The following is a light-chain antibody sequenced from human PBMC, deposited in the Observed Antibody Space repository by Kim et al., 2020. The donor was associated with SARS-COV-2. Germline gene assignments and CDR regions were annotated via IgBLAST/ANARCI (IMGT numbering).Light chain of an antibody. J-gene: IGKJ4*01. Sequence: EIVLTQSPATLSLSPGERATLSCRASQSIGNWLAWYQQKSGQAPRLLIYDASNRATGIPARFSGSWSGTDFTLTISSLEPEDFVVYYCQQRRTWPLTFGGGTKLEI. CDR3: QQRRTWPLT. CDR1: QSIGNW. V-gene: IGKV3-11*01. CDR2: DAS.